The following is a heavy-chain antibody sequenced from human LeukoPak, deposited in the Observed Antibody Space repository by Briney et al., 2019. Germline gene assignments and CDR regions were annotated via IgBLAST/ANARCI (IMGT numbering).Heavy chain of an antibody. J-gene: IGHJ4*02. Sequence: SETLSLTCTVSGGSISSYYWSWIRQPPGNGLEWIGYIYYSGSTNYNPSLKSRVTISVDTSKNQFSLKLSSVTAADTAVYYCARGSGAVAGTGWDYWGQGTLVTVSS. V-gene: IGHV4-59*01. CDR1: GGSISSYY. D-gene: IGHD6-19*01. CDR3: ARGSGAVAGTGWDY. CDR2: IYYSGST.